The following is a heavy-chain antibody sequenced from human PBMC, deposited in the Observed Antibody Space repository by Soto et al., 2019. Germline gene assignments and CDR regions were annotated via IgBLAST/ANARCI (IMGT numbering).Heavy chain of an antibody. Sequence: GASVKVSCTASGYTFTSYGIIWVRQATGQGLEWMGWISAYNGNTNYAQKLQGRVTMTTDTSTSTAYMELRSLRSDDTAVYYCARDGSQWSIAAAGTWGQGTLVTVSS. CDR1: GYTFTSYG. CDR3: ARDGSQWSIAAAGT. J-gene: IGHJ5*02. D-gene: IGHD6-13*01. V-gene: IGHV1-18*01. CDR2: ISAYNGNT.